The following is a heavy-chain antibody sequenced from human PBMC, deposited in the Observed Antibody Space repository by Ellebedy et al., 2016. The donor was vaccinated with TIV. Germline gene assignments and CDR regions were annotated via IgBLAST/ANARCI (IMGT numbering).Heavy chain of an antibody. CDR2: INSDGSST. Sequence: GGSLRLSXAASGFTFSSYWMHWVRQAPGKGLVWVSRINSDGSSTSYADSVKGRFTISRDNAKNTLYLQMNSLRAEDTAVYYCARGPYYDSSGYYWGQGTLVTVSS. D-gene: IGHD3-22*01. J-gene: IGHJ4*02. CDR1: GFTFSSYW. CDR3: ARGPYYDSSGYY. V-gene: IGHV3-74*01.